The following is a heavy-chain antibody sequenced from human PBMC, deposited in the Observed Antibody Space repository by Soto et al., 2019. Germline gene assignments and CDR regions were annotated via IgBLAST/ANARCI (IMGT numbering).Heavy chain of an antibody. J-gene: IGHJ6*02. CDR3: ARDLSNYYYYYGMDV. CDR2: ISSSSSYI. V-gene: IGHV3-21*01. Sequence: GGSLRLSCAASGFTFSSYSMNWVRQAPGKGLEWVSSISSSSSYIYYADSVKGRFTISRDNAKNSLYLQMNSLRAEDTAVYYCARDLSNYYYYYGMDVWGQGTTVTVSS. CDR1: GFTFSSYS.